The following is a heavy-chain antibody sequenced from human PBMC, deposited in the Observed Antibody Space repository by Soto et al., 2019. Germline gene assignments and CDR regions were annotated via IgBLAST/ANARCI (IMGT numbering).Heavy chain of an antibody. J-gene: IGHJ4*02. CDR1: GFTFSSYA. V-gene: IGHV3-30-3*01. Sequence: QVQLVESGGGVVXXGRSXRLSCAASGFTFSSYAMHWVRQAPGKGLEWVAVISYDGSNKYYADSVKGRFTISRDNSKNTLYLQMNSLRAEDTAVYYCARARPRLGISDYWGQGTLVTVSS. CDR3: ARARPRLGISDY. D-gene: IGHD6-6*01. CDR2: ISYDGSNK.